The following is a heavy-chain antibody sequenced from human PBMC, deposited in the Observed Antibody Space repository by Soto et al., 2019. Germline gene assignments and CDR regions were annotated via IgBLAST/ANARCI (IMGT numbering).Heavy chain of an antibody. CDR3: ARVLVVVVPAATRKLYFDY. Sequence: ASLKVYCKASGYTFTSYSMHWVRQAPGQRLEWMGWINAGNGNTKYSQKFQGRVTITRDTSASTAYMELSSLRSEDTAVYYCARVLVVVVPAATRKLYFDYWGQGTLVTVSS. CDR2: INAGNGNT. V-gene: IGHV1-3*01. D-gene: IGHD2-2*01. CDR1: GYTFTSYS. J-gene: IGHJ4*02.